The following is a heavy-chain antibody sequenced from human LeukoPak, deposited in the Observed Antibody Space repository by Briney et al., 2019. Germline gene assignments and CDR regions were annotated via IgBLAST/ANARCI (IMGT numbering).Heavy chain of an antibody. Sequence: GGSLRLSCAASGFTVSRSFMNWVRQAPGKGLEWLAILYRDGGTTYYSDSVKGRFTISRDSSKNTLYLQMNSLRAEDTAVYYCAKIIAVAGTGEDNVFDIWGQGTMVTVSS. CDR3: AKIIAVAGTGEDNVFDI. V-gene: IGHV3-53*01. J-gene: IGHJ3*02. CDR1: GFTVSRSF. CDR2: LYRDGGTT. D-gene: IGHD6-13*01.